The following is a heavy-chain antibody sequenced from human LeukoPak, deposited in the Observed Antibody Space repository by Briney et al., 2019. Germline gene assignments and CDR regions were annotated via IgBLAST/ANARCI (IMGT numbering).Heavy chain of an antibody. CDR1: GGSISSYY. V-gene: IGHV4-59*01. J-gene: IGHJ4*02. CDR2: IYYSGST. D-gene: IGHD4-17*01. CDR3: ARVVDYGDYYFDY. Sequence: SETLSLTCTVSGGSISSYYWSWIRQPPGKGLEWIGYIYYSGSTNYNPSLKSRVTISVDTSKNQFSLKLSSVTAADTAVYYCARVVDYGDYYFDYWGQGTLLTVSS.